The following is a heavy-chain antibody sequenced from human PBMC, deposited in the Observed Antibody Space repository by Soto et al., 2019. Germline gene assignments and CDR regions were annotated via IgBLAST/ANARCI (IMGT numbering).Heavy chain of an antibody. CDR3: ARGVPYYDDSSGYYSYYYGMDV. J-gene: IGHJ6*02. Sequence: EVQLVESGGGLVQPGGSLRLSCAASGFTFSSYSMNWVRQAPGKGLGWVSYISSSSSTIYYADAVAGIFTISGDNAKNSRYLQMNSLRDEDTAVYYCARGVPYYDDSSGYYSYYYGMDVWGQGATVTVSS. D-gene: IGHD3-22*01. CDR2: ISSSSSTI. CDR1: GFTFSSYS. V-gene: IGHV3-48*02.